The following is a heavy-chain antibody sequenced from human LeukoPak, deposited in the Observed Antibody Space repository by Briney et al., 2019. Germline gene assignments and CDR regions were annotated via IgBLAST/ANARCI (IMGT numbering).Heavy chain of an antibody. CDR1: GFTFGDYA. D-gene: IGHD3-10*01. CDR3: IRAASGTYYN. V-gene: IGHV3-49*04. CDR2: IRSKAYGGTT. Sequence: GGSLRLSCSASGFTFGDYAMNWVRQAPGKGLEWVGFIRSKAYGGTTEYAASVKGRFTISRDDSKSIVYLQMNSLKTEDTAVYYCIRAASGTYYNWGQGTLVTVSS. J-gene: IGHJ4*02.